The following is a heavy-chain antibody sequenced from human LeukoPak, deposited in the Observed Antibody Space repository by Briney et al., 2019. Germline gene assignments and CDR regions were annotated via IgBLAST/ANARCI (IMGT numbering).Heavy chain of an antibody. CDR2: IYYSGST. J-gene: IGHJ3*01. D-gene: IGHD3/OR15-3a*01. Sequence: SETLSLTCTVSGGSISSGDYYWSWIRQPPGKGLEWIGYIYYSGSTYYNPSLKSRVTISVDTSKNQFSLDLSAATAADTAVYYCARRRHNFDFYDVWGQGTRVTVSS. CDR3: ARRRHNFDFYDV. CDR1: GGSISSGDYY. V-gene: IGHV4-30-4*01.